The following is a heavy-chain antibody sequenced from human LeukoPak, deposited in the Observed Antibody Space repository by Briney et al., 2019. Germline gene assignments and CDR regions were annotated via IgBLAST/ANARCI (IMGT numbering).Heavy chain of an antibody. CDR3: AREDSSGLDY. CDR2: SSSGSTI. D-gene: IGHD6-19*01. J-gene: IGHJ4*02. Sequence: GGSLRLSCAASGFTFSSYGMNWVRQAPGKGLEWVSSSSGSTIYYADSVKGRFTISRDNAKNSLYLQMNSLRAEDTAIYYCAREDSSGLDYWGQGTLVTVSS. CDR1: GFTFSSYG. V-gene: IGHV3-48*04.